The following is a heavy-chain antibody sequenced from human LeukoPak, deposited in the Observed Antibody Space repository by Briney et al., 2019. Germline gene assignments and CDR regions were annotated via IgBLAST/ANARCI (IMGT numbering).Heavy chain of an antibody. CDR1: GFTFSSYA. D-gene: IGHD3-22*01. CDR3: AKGGWLRLLDYYYMDV. CDR2: ISYDGSNK. Sequence: GGSLRLSCAASGFTFSSYAMHWVRQAPGKELEWVAVISYDGSNKYYADSVKGRFTISRDNAKNSLYLQMNSLRAEDMALYYCAKGGWLRLLDYYYMDVWGKGTTVTVSS. J-gene: IGHJ6*03. V-gene: IGHV3-30*04.